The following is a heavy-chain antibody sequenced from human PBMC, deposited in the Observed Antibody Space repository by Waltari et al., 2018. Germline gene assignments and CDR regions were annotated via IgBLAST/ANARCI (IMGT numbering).Heavy chain of an antibody. V-gene: IGHV3-30*19. CDR2: IFVGGGDS. CDR3: AKDAFGNTYLDH. Sequence: QIQLVESGGGVVQPGMSLRLSCEASGFSLGTYGMPWVIQAPGKGREWVALIFVGGGDSFYADSVRGRFTISRDNSKNTLYLDINSLRLDDTAIYYCAKDAFGNTYLDHWGQGTLVTVSS. J-gene: IGHJ4*02. CDR1: GFSLGTYG. D-gene: IGHD3-10*01.